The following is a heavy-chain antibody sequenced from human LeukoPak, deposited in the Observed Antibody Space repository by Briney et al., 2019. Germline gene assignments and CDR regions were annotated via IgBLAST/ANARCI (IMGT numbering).Heavy chain of an antibody. CDR3: ARSDYGDFSAFDI. Sequence: SETLSLTCTVSGGSISSYYWSWIRQPPGKGLEWIGYIYYSGSTNYNPSLKSRVTISVDTSKNQFSLKLSSVTAADTAVYYCARSDYGDFSAFDIWGQGTMVTVSS. V-gene: IGHV4-59*08. CDR2: IYYSGST. J-gene: IGHJ3*02. CDR1: GGSISSYY. D-gene: IGHD4-17*01.